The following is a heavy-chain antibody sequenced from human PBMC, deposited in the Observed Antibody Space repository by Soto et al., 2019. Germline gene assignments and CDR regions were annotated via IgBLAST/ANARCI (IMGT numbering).Heavy chain of an antibody. J-gene: IGHJ5*02. CDR3: ARGQRFSDWFDP. V-gene: IGHV4-4*07. CDR1: GGSICSHY. Sequence: SETLSLTCTISGGSICSHYCTWSGQPAGKGLEWIGRIYSSGSTQYNPSLQSRVTMSLDTSKNQFSLRLESVTAADTAVYYCARGQRFSDWFDPWGQGTLVTVSS. CDR2: IYSSGST. D-gene: IGHD3-3*01.